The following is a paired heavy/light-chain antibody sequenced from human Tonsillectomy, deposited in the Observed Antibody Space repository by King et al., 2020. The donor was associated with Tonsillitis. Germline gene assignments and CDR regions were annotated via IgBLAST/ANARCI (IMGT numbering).Light chain of an antibody. CDR1: QSISDF. Sequence: DIQMTQSPSSLSASVGDRVTITCRASQSISDFLNWYQQKPGKAPKFLMHGTSSLQSGVPSRFSGSGSGTDFTLTISSLQPEDIAVYYCQQNYNTPQTFGQGTKLEIK. J-gene: IGKJ2*01. V-gene: IGKV1-39*01. CDR2: GTS. CDR3: QQNYNTPQT.
Heavy chain of an antibody. CDR2: IKSKAEGATT. CDR1: GFKFSNAW. J-gene: IGHJ4*02. D-gene: IGHD1-7*01. Sequence: EVQLVESGGGLVKPGGSLRLSCAASGFKFSNAWMSWVRQTPGKGLEWVGRIKSKAEGATTDYDAPVKGRFTISRDDSENKVYLQMSSLKTEDTAVYYCTTDRWTYGGLDYWGQGALVTVSS. V-gene: IGHV3-15*01. CDR3: TTDRWTYGGLDY.